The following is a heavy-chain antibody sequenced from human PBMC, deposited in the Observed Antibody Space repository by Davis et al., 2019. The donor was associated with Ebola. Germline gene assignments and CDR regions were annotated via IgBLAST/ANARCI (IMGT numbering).Heavy chain of an antibody. Sequence: GESLKISCAASGFTFSSNSMNWVRQAPGKGLEWVSVIYSGVGSTYYADSVKGRFTISRDNAKNSVSLQMNSLRAEDTAVYYCARARTPIAPASMPDYWGQGTLVTVSS. CDR2: IYSGVGST. CDR1: GFTFSSNS. J-gene: IGHJ4*02. D-gene: IGHD6-13*01. V-gene: IGHV3-21*01. CDR3: ARARTPIAPASMPDY.